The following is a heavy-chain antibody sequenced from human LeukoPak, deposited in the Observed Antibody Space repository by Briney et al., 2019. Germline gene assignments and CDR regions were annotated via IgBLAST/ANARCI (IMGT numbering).Heavy chain of an antibody. Sequence: SETLSLTCTVSGGSISSGGYYWSWIRQHPGKGLEWIVYIYYSGSTYYNPSLKSRVTISVDTSKNQFSLKLSSVTAADTAVYYCARGGYGYGYYYYGMDVWGQGTTVTVSS. CDR2: IYYSGST. V-gene: IGHV4-31*03. CDR1: GGSISSGGYY. D-gene: IGHD5-18*01. CDR3: ARGGYGYGYYYYGMDV. J-gene: IGHJ6*02.